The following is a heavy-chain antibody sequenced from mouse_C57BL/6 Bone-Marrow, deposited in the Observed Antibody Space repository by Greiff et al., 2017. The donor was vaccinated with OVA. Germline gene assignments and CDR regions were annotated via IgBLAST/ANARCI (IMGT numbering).Heavy chain of an antibody. Sequence: VQLQQSGAELVMPGASVKLSCKASGYTFTSYWMHWVKQRPGQGLEWIGEIDPSDSYTNYNQKFKGKSTLTVDKSSSTAYMQLSSLTSEDSAVYYCAREIIYYYGSSYPWYFDVWGTGTTVTVSS. D-gene: IGHD1-1*01. J-gene: IGHJ1*03. V-gene: IGHV1-69*01. CDR2: IDPSDSYT. CDR3: AREIIYYYGSSYPWYFDV. CDR1: GYTFTSYW.